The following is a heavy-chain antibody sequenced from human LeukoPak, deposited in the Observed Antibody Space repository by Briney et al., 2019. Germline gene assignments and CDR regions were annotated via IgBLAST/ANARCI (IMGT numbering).Heavy chain of an antibody. CDR3: ARDAYSYGLFDY. CDR1: GGSISTYD. Sequence: SETLSLTCTVSGGSISTYDWSWIRQPPGKGLEWIGYIYYSGSTNYNPSLKSRVTISVDTSKNQFSLKLSSVTAADTAVYYCARDAYSYGLFDYWGQGTLVTVSS. CDR2: IYYSGST. V-gene: IGHV4-59*01. J-gene: IGHJ4*02. D-gene: IGHD5-18*01.